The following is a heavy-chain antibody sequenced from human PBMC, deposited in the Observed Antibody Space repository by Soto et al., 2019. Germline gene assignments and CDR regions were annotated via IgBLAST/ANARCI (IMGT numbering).Heavy chain of an antibody. Sequence: SETLSLTCTVSGGSISSSSYYWGWIRQPPGKGLEWIGSIYYSGSTYYNPSLKSRVAISVDTSKNQFSLKLSSVTAADTAVYYCARGLRYCSGGSCYQNYYSYYGMDVWGQGTTVTVS. CDR2: IYYSGST. CDR3: ARGLRYCSGGSCYQNYYSYYGMDV. D-gene: IGHD2-15*01. V-gene: IGHV4-39*01. J-gene: IGHJ6*02. CDR1: GGSISSSSYY.